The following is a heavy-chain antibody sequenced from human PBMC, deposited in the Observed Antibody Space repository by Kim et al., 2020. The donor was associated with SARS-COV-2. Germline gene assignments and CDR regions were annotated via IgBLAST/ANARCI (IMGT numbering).Heavy chain of an antibody. V-gene: IGHV3-30-3*01. Sequence: GGSLRLSCAASGFTFSSYAMHWVRQAPGKGLEWVAVISYDGSNKYYADSVKGRFTISRDNSKNTLYLQMNSLRAEDTAVYYCARDKGWYSSGWYDWFDPWGQGTLVTVSS. CDR1: GFTFSSYA. D-gene: IGHD6-19*01. J-gene: IGHJ5*02. CDR3: ARDKGWYSSGWYDWFDP. CDR2: ISYDGSNK.